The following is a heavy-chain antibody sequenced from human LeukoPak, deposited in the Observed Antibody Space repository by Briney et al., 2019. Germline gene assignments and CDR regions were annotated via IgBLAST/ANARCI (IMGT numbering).Heavy chain of an antibody. CDR3: AKDIDMGATIFDY. CDR2: ISWNSGSI. D-gene: IGHD1-26*01. V-gene: IGHV3-9*01. J-gene: IGHJ4*02. Sequence: PGRSLRLSCAASGFTFDDYAMHWVRQAPGKGLEWVSGISWNSGSIGYADSVKGRFTISRDNAKNSLYLQMNSLRAEDTALYYCAKDIDMGATIFDYWGQGTLVTVSS. CDR1: GFTFDDYA.